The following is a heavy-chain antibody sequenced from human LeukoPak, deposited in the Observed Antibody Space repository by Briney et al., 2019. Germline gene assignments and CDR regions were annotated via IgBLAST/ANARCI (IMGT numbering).Heavy chain of an antibody. V-gene: IGHV1-69*01. CDR2: IIPIFGTA. CDR3: AKDMARPGWDILVGDYYYGMDV. CDR1: GGTFSSYA. D-gene: IGHD1-26*01. Sequence: SVKVSCKASGGTFSSYAISWVRQAPGQGLEWMGGIIPIFGTANYAQKFQGRVTITADESTSTAYMELSSLRAEDTALYYCAKDMARPGWDILVGDYYYGMDVWGQGTTVTVSS. J-gene: IGHJ6*02.